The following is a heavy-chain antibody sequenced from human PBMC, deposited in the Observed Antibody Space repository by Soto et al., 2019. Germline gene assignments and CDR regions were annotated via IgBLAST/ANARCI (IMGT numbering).Heavy chain of an antibody. D-gene: IGHD1-1*01. Sequence: ALVKVSCRTSGYTFSDYAISWVRHAPGQGLERMGWISSYNSNNGDTKSAQMLRGRVTMTIDTSATTAYMELRSLRSDDTAVYYCARAELERGEVGYFGMDVWGQGTTVTVS. CDR3: ARAELERGEVGYFGMDV. J-gene: IGHJ6*02. V-gene: IGHV1-18*04. CDR1: GYTFSDYA. CDR2: ISSYNSNNGDT.